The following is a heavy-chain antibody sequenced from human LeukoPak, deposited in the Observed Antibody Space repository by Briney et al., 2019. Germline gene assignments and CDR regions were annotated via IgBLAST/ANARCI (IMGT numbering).Heavy chain of an antibody. J-gene: IGHJ4*02. CDR3: ARDRYDSIDY. V-gene: IGHV3-33*01. CDR2: IWYDGSNK. D-gene: IGHD3-22*01. Sequence: GGSLRLSCAASGFTFSSYGMHWVRQAPGKGLEWVAVIWYDGSNKYYADSAKGRFTISRDNSENTLYLQMNSLRAEDAAVYYCARDRYDSIDYWGQGTLVTVSS. CDR1: GFTFSSYG.